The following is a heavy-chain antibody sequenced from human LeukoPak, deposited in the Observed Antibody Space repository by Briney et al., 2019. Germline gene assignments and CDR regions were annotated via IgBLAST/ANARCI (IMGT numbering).Heavy chain of an antibody. V-gene: IGHV4-59*01. CDR1: GGSISSYY. Sequence: SEALSLTCTVSGGSISSYYWSWIRQPPGKGLEWIGYIYYSGSTNYNPSLKSRVTISVDTSKNQFSLKLSSVTAADTAVYYCARSRIAVAGNFDYWGQGTLVTVSS. CDR3: ARSRIAVAGNFDY. J-gene: IGHJ4*02. D-gene: IGHD6-19*01. CDR2: IYYSGST.